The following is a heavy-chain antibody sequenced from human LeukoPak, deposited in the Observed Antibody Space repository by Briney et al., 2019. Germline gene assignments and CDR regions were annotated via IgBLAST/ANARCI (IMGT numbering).Heavy chain of an antibody. D-gene: IGHD4-23*01. CDR3: ARATRTMVGTPKNHFEY. Sequence: ASVKVSCKASGYTFTGYYMHWVRRAPGQGLEWMGWINPNSGGTNYAQKFQGRVTMTRDTSISTAYMELSRLRSDDTAVYYCARATRTMVGTPKNHFEYWGQGTLVTVSS. V-gene: IGHV1-2*02. CDR2: INPNSGGT. J-gene: IGHJ4*02. CDR1: GYTFTGYY.